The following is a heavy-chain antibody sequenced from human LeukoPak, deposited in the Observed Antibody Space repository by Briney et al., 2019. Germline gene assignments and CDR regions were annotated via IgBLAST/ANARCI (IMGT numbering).Heavy chain of an antibody. J-gene: IGHJ6*04. Sequence: GGSLRLSCAASGFTFSSYEMNWVRQAPGKGLEWVSYISSSGSTIYYADSVKDRFTISRYNAQNSLYLQMNSLRAEDTAVYYCAELGITMIGGVWGKGTTVTISS. CDR2: ISSSGSTI. CDR1: GFTFSSYE. CDR3: AELGITMIGGV. V-gene: IGHV3-48*03. D-gene: IGHD3-10*02.